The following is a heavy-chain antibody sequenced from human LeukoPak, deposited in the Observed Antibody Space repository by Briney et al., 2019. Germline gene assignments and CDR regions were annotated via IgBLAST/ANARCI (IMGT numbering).Heavy chain of an antibody. Sequence: SETLSLTCTVSGGSISSYYWSWIRQPAGKGLEWIGRIYTSGSTYYNPSLKSRVTISVDTSKNQFSLKLSSVTAADTAVYYCARVGTPVAGTSWFDPWGQGTLVTVSS. J-gene: IGHJ5*02. CDR2: IYTSGST. V-gene: IGHV4-4*07. CDR3: ARVGTPVAGTSWFDP. CDR1: GGSISSYY. D-gene: IGHD6-19*01.